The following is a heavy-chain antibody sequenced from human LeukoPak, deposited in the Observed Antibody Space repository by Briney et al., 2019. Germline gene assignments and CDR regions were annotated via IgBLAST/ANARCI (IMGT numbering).Heavy chain of an antibody. CDR1: GGSISSYY. Sequence: PSETLSLTCTVSGGSISSYYWSWIRQPPGKGLEWIGYIYYSGSTNYNPSLKSRVTISADTSKNQFSLKLSSVTAADTAVYYCARLAVDCSGGNCYLARYIDYWGQGTLVTVSS. CDR3: ARLAVDCSGGNCYLARYIDY. CDR2: IYYSGST. D-gene: IGHD2-15*01. J-gene: IGHJ4*02. V-gene: IGHV4-59*08.